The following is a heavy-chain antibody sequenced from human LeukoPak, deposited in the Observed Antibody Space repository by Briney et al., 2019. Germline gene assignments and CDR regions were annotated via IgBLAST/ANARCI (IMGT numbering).Heavy chain of an antibody. CDR2: MNPNSGNT. CDR1: GYTFTSYD. D-gene: IGHD2-21*02. V-gene: IGHV1-8*01. Sequence: ASVKVSCKASGYTFTSYDINWVRQATGQGLEWMGWMNPNSGNTGYAQKFQGRVTMTWNTSISTAYMELSSLRSEDTAVYYCARGARRVVVTAIGYYFDYWGQGTLVTVSS. J-gene: IGHJ4*02. CDR3: ARGARRVVVTAIGYYFDY.